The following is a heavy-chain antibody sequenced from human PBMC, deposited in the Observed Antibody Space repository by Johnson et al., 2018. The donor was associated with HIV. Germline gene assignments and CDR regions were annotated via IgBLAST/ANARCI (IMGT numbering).Heavy chain of an antibody. Sequence: EVQLVESGGGLVKPGGSLRLSCAASGFTFSTNWMHWVRQAPGKGLVWVSRINSDGSSTSYADSVKGRFTISRDNSKNTLYLQMHSLRGDDTGHNVRGLLGLCWAMWG. D-gene: IGHD3-10*02. J-gene: IGHJ1*01. V-gene: IGHV3-74*02. CDR1: GFTFSTNW. CDR3: GLLGLCWAM. CDR2: INSDGSST.